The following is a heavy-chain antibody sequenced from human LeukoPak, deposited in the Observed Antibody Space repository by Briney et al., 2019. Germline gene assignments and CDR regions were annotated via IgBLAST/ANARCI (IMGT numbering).Heavy chain of an antibody. CDR3: ARDRLNRADGGSDCYSAVFDY. V-gene: IGHV3-30*03. J-gene: IGHJ4*02. Sequence: GGSLRLSCAISAFTFSKYDMNWVRQTPGKGLEWVAVITSNGGDAHYSDSVKGRFTISRDNSKNTLYLQMNNLGVEDTAVYYCARDRLNRADGGSDCYSAVFDYWGRGVLVSVSS. CDR2: ITSNGGDA. CDR1: AFTFSKYD. D-gene: IGHD2-21*02.